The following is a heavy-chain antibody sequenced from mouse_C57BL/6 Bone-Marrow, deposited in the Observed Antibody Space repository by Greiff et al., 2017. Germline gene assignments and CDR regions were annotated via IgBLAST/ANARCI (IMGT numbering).Heavy chain of an antibody. CDR1: GYTFTNYW. CDR2: IYPGGGYT. CDR3: ARTAGPYSLFDY. D-gene: IGHD3-1*01. Sequence: QVQLQQSGAELVRPGTSVKMSCKASGYTFTNYWIGWAKQRPGNGLEWIGDIYPGGGYTKYNEKFKGKATLTADKSSSTAYMQFSSLTSEDSAIYYCARTAGPYSLFDYWGQDTTHTVSS. V-gene: IGHV1-63*01. J-gene: IGHJ2*01.